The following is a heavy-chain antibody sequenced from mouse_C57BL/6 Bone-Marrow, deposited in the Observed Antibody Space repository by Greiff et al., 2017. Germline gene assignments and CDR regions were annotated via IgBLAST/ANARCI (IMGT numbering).Heavy chain of an antibody. D-gene: IGHD4-1*01. J-gene: IGHJ2*01. CDR2: IYPRSGNT. V-gene: IGHV1-81*01. CDR1: GYTFTSYG. Sequence: VQLQQSGAELARPGASVKLSCKASGYTFTSYGISWVKQRTGQGLEWIGEIYPRSGNTYYNEKLKGKATLTADKYSSTAYMELRSLTSEDSAVYFCASSLSGTGGFDYWGQGTTLTVSS. CDR3: ASSLSGTGGFDY.